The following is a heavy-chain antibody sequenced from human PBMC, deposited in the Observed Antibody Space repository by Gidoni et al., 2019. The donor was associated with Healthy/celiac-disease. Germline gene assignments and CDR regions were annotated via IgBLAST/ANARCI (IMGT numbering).Heavy chain of an antibody. Sequence: VQLVESGGGVVQPGRSLSLSCAASGFTCGRDGMNWVRQAPGKGLAWVAVIWYAGRHKYYAASGKGRFTISRDNSKNTPYLQMNSLRAEDTAVYYCARADCSGGSCYSVPDYWGQGTLVTVSS. V-gene: IGHV3-33*01. CDR2: IWYAGRHK. J-gene: IGHJ4*02. CDR3: ARADCSGGSCYSVPDY. CDR1: GFTCGRDG. D-gene: IGHD2-15*01.